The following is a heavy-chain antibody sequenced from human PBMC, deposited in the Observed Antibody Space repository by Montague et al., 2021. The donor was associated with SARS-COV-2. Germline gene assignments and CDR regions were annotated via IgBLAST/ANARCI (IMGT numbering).Heavy chain of an antibody. CDR3: GRVSSTALRGVIKTSGYYALDV. CDR2: IYHTGTT. CDR1: GGSLRYSY. J-gene: IGHJ6*02. V-gene: IGHV4-4*09. Sequence: SETLSLTYTVSGGSLRYSYWTWIRQAPERGLEWIGYIYHTGTTKYNPALQSRLTISVDTAKNQFFLSLTSVTAADTAVYYCGRVSSTALRGVIKTSGYYALDVWGPGTTVRVSS. D-gene: IGHD3-10*01.